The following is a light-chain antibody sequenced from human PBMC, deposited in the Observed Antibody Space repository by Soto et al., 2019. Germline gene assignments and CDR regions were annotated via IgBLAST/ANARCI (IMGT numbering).Light chain of an antibody. V-gene: IGLV2-14*01. CDR1: SSDIGDYDY. Sequence: QSALTQPASVSGSPGQSITISCTGTSSDIGDYDYVSWYQHLPGKAPKLLIFDVTHRPSGVSDRFSGSKSGNTASLTISGVRPEDAADYYCSSYTDIALDVVFGGGTKVTVL. CDR3: SSYTDIALDVV. CDR2: DVT. J-gene: IGLJ2*01.